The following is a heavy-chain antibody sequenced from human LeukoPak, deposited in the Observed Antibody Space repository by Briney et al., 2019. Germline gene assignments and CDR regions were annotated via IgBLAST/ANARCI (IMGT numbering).Heavy chain of an antibody. CDR1: GFTFSSYW. D-gene: IGHD1-26*01. Sequence: GGSLRLSCAASGFTFSSYWMHWVRQAPGKGLVWVSRINSDGTSTNYADSVEGRFTISRDNAKNTLYLQMNSLRAEDTAVYYCARDSPIYSGSYFFDYWGQGTLVTVSS. CDR3: ARDSPIYSGSYFFDY. V-gene: IGHV3-74*01. J-gene: IGHJ4*02. CDR2: INSDGTST.